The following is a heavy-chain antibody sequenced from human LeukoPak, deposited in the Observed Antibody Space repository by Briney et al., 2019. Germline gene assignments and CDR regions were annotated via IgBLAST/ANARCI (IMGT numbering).Heavy chain of an antibody. CDR3: ARDGSYSSSDHYFDY. CDR2: ISGSGFTT. D-gene: IGHD6-6*01. Sequence: GGSLRLSCAASGFTFNSYAMSWVRQAPGRGLEWVSGISGSGFTTSYTDSVKGRFTISRDSSKSRLFLQMSSLRAEDTAIYYCARDGSYSSSDHYFDYWGQGTLVTVSS. V-gene: IGHV3-23*01. CDR1: GFTFNSYA. J-gene: IGHJ4*02.